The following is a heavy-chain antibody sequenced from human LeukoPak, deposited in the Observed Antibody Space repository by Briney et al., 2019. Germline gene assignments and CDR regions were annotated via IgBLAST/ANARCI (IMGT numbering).Heavy chain of an antibody. CDR1: GFTSGSYA. V-gene: IGHV3-23*01. Sequence: GGSLRLSCAVSGFTSGSYAMSWVRQAPGMGLEWVSAVGTRAGSTYYADSVKGRFTISRDTSKNTLDLQMNSLSAEDPAVYYCARRLAQTKGFDSWGQGTLVTVSS. CDR3: ARRLAQTKGFDS. J-gene: IGHJ4*02. CDR2: VGTRAGST. D-gene: IGHD2-21*01.